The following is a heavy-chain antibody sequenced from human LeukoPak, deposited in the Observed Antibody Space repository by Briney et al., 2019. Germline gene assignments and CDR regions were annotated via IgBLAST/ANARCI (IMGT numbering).Heavy chain of an antibody. CDR2: IYYSGST. J-gene: IGHJ6*02. V-gene: IGHV4-59*01. CDR3: ARDAAVAGIPLYYYYYGMDV. Sequence: SETLSLTCTVSGGSISSYYWSWIRQPPGKGLEWIGYIYYSGSTNYNPSLKSRVTISVDTSKNQFSLKLSSVTAADTAVYYCARDAAVAGIPLYYYYYGMDVWGQGTTVTVSS. CDR1: GGSISSYY. D-gene: IGHD6-19*01.